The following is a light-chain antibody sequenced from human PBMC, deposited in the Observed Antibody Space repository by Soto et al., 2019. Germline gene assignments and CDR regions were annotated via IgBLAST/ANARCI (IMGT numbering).Light chain of an antibody. CDR3: SSYTSSSTRLV. CDR2: DVS. V-gene: IGLV2-14*01. Sequence: QSALTQPASVSGSPGQSVTISCTGTSSDVGGYNYVSWYQQHPGKAPKLMIYDVSNRPSGVSNRFSGSKSGNTASLTISGRQDEDDADYYCSSYTSSSTRLVFGGGTKLTVL. J-gene: IGLJ2*01. CDR1: SSDVGGYNY.